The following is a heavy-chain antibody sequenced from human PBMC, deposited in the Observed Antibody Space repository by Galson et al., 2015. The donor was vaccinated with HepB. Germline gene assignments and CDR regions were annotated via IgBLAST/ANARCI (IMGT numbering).Heavy chain of an antibody. V-gene: IGHV1-3*01. Sequence: SVKVSCKASGYTFALYSIHWVRQAPGLGLEWMGWINAGNGYTVYSEKFQGRVSITTDTSASTAYMDLSSLRSEDTAVYYCARASYYYDSSGFYYWGQGTLVSVSS. CDR1: GYTFALYS. D-gene: IGHD3-22*01. CDR2: INAGNGYT. J-gene: IGHJ4*02. CDR3: ARASYYYDSSGFYY.